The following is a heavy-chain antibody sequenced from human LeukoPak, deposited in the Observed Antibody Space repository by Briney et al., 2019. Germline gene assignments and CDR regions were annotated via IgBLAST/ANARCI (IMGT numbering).Heavy chain of an antibody. CDR3: ARVGEGDIVATISNSRTSDY. V-gene: IGHV3-48*01. Sequence: PGGSLRLSCAASGFTFSSYSMNWVRQAPGKGLEWVSYISSSSSTIYYADSVKGRFTISRDNAKNSLYLQMNSLRAEDTAVYYCARVGEGDIVATISNSRTSDYWGQGTLVTVSS. J-gene: IGHJ4*02. D-gene: IGHD5-12*01. CDR2: ISSSSSTI. CDR1: GFTFSSYS.